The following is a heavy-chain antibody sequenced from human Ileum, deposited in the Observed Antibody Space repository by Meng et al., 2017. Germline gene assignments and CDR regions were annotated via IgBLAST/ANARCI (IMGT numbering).Heavy chain of an antibody. Sequence: GESLKISCAASGFTFSNYAIDWVRQAPGRGLEWVSAISNSGVNTYYADSVKGRFTISRDNSKNALYLQMNSLRAEDTAVYYCAKDGRTCSGGSCYSRDAFDIWGQGTRVTVSS. CDR1: GFTFSNYA. D-gene: IGHD2-15*01. J-gene: IGHJ3*02. V-gene: IGHV3-23*01. CDR3: AKDGRTCSGGSCYSRDAFDI. CDR2: ISNSGVNT.